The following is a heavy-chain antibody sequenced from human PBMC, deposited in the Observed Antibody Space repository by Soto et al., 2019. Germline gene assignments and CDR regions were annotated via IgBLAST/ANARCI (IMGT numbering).Heavy chain of an antibody. Sequence: EVQLVESGGGLVQPGGSLRLSCAVSGFTFSDYWMSWVRQAPGKGLEWVANIKQDGNEKYYVDSVKGRFTISRDNAKNSLYLQMNSLRAEDTAVYYCARGLGSSGFYFPWDAFYIWGQGTMVTVSS. CDR1: GFTFSDYW. D-gene: IGHD6-19*01. J-gene: IGHJ3*02. V-gene: IGHV3-7*01. CDR3: ARGLGSSGFYFPWDAFYI. CDR2: IKQDGNEK.